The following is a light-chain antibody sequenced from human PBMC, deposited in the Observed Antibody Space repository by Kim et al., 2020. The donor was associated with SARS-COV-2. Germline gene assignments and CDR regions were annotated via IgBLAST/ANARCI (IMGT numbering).Light chain of an antibody. CDR1: SLRSYY. CDR3: NSRDSSGNHVV. CDR2: GKN. V-gene: IGLV3-19*01. Sequence: ALGQTVRITCQGDSLRSYYASLYPQKPGQAPVLVIYGKNNRPSGIPDRFSGSSSGNTASLTITGAQAEDEADYYCNSRDSSGNHVVFGGGTQLTVL. J-gene: IGLJ2*01.